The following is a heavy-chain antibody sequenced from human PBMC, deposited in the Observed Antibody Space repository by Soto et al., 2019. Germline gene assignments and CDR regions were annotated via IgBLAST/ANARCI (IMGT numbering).Heavy chain of an antibody. J-gene: IGHJ5*02. CDR1: GGSISSSSYY. V-gene: IGHV4-39*01. D-gene: IGHD2-15*01. CDR2: IYYSGST. Sequence: SETLSLTCTVSGGSISSSSYYWGWIRQPPGKGLEWIGSIYYSGSTYYNPSLKSRVTISVDTSKNQFSLKLSSVTAADTAVYYCARQVVAARWFDPWGQGTLVTVSS. CDR3: ARQVVAARWFDP.